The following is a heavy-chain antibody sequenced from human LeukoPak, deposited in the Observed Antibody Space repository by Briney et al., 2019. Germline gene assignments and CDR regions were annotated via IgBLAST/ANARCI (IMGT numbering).Heavy chain of an antibody. Sequence: SGGPLRLSLEALGFTFVIIGMTGFGQPPGKGREWVPNIKTDGSQIYYVDSVKGRFTISRDNAKNSLYLQMNSLRAEDTAVYYCARPSLNSGSYFDYWGQGILVTVSS. CDR3: ARPSLNSGSYFDY. J-gene: IGHJ4*02. CDR1: GFTFVIIG. V-gene: IGHV3-7*01. D-gene: IGHD1-26*01. CDR2: IKTDGSQI.